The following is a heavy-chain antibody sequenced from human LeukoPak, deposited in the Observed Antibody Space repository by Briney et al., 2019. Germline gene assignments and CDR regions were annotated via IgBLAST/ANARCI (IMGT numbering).Heavy chain of an antibody. CDR1: GFPFNIYG. CDR3: ARTFLSGDGYKVGYFDY. V-gene: IGHV3-33*01. Sequence: SLKISCAASGFPFNIYGMHWVRQAPGKGLQWVAAIWYDGTNTYYADSVKGRFTISRDNSKNTLYLQMNSLTAEDTAVCYCARTFLSGDGYKVGYFDYWGQGTLVTVSS. CDR2: IWYDGTNT. J-gene: IGHJ4*02. D-gene: IGHD5-24*01.